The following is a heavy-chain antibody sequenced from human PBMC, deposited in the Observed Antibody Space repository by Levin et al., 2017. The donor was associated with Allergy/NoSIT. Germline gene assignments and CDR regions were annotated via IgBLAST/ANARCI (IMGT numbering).Heavy chain of an antibody. V-gene: IGHV5-51*01. CDR1: GYSFTTYW. Sequence: GESLKISCKASGYSFTTYWIGWVRQMPGKGLEWMGIVYPGNSDTRYSPSFQGQVTISADRSINTAYLQWSSLKASDTAIYYCARGYWDGGGCYGAFDIWGQGTMVTVSS. D-gene: IGHD2-15*01. CDR3: ARGYWDGGGCYGAFDI. CDR2: VYPGNSDT. J-gene: IGHJ3*02.